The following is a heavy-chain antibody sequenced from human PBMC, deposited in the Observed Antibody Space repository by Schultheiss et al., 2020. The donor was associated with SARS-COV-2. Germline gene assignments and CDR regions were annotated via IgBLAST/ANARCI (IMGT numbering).Heavy chain of an antibody. CDR3: ARIRDSSVEAYYFDY. Sequence: SGPTLVKPTQTLTLTCTFSGFSLNTSGMCVSWIRQPPGKALEWLALIDWDDDKYYSTSLKTRLTISKDTSKNQVVLTMTNMDPVDTATYYCARIRDSSVEAYYFDYWGQGTLVTVSS. CDR1: GFSLNTSGMC. V-gene: IGHV2-70*01. J-gene: IGHJ4*02. D-gene: IGHD6-19*01. CDR2: IDWDDDK.